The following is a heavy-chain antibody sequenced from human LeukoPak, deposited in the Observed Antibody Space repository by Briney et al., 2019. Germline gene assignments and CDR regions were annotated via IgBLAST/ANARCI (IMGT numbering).Heavy chain of an antibody. D-gene: IGHD3-22*01. Sequence: SVKVSCKASGGTFSSYAISWERQAPGQGLEWMGRIIPIFGTANYAQKFQGRVTITTDESTSTAYMELSSLRFEDTAVYYCARDPLRGSYYYDSSGYLSSQHWSQGTLVTVSS. CDR3: ARDPLRGSYYYDSSGYLSSQH. V-gene: IGHV1-69*05. J-gene: IGHJ1*01. CDR2: IIPIFGTA. CDR1: GGTFSSYA.